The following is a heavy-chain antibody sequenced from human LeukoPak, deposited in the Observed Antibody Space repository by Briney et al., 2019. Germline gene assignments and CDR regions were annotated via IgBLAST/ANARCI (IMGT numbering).Heavy chain of an antibody. Sequence: SETLSFTCTVSGGSISSYYWSWIRQPPGKGLEWIGYIYYSGSTNYNPSLKSRVTISVDTSKNQFSLKLSSVTAADTAVYYCARTDYGGNSPRRAFDIWAQGTMVTVSS. V-gene: IGHV4-59*01. CDR1: GGSISSYY. J-gene: IGHJ3*02. D-gene: IGHD4-23*01. CDR2: IYYSGST. CDR3: ARTDYGGNSPRRAFDI.